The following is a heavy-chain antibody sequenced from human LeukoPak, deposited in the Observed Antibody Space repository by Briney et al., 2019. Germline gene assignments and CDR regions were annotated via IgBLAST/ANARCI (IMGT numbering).Heavy chain of an antibody. CDR3: ARFGYVAAVDV. Sequence: GGSLRLSCAASGFSFSAYWMTWVCQAPGTGLEWVANINPAGSETYYVDPVKGRFSISRDNAKNLVYLQMNSLRAEDTAVYHCARFGYVAAVDVWGQGTRVTVSS. CDR1: GFSFSAYW. D-gene: IGHD2-15*01. J-gene: IGHJ4*02. V-gene: IGHV3-7*01. CDR2: INPAGSET.